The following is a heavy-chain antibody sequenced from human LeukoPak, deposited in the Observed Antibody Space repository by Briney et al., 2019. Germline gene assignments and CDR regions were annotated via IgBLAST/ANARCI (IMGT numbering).Heavy chain of an antibody. V-gene: IGHV4-39*01. D-gene: IGHD6-13*01. CDR2: IYYSGST. CDR3: ARQGESSSWYADYYYYYGMDV. Sequence: SETLSLTCTVSGGSISSSSYYWGWIRQPPGKGLEWIGSIYYSGSTYYNPSLKSRVTISVDTSKNQFSLKLSSVTAADTAVYYCARQGESSSWYADYYYYYGMDVWGQGTSVTVSS. J-gene: IGHJ6*02. CDR1: GGSISSSSYY.